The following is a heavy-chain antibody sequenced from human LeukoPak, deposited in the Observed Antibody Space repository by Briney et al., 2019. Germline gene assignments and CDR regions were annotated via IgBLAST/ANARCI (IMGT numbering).Heavy chain of an antibody. J-gene: IGHJ6*02. V-gene: IGHV1-69*04. CDR3: ARPLGYCSSTSCPEGYYYYGMDV. Sequence: GASVKVSCTASGGTFSSYAISCVRPAPGEGLEWVGRIIPILGIANYAQKFQGRVTITADKSTSTAYMELISLRSEDTAVYYCARPLGYCSSTSCPEGYYYYGMDVWGQGTTVTVSS. CDR1: GGTFSSYA. D-gene: IGHD2-2*01. CDR2: IIPILGIA.